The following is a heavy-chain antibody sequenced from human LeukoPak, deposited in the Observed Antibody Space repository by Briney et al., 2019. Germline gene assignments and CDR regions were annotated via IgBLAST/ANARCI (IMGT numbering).Heavy chain of an antibody. CDR3: ARRSIVVVSGAFDI. Sequence: GGSLRLSCAASGFTFSSYSMNWVRQAPGKGLEWVSYISSSSSTIYYADSVKGRFTISRDNAKNSLYLQMNSLRAEDTAVYYCARRSIVVVSGAFDIWGQGTMVTVSS. V-gene: IGHV3-48*04. CDR1: GFTFSSYS. CDR2: ISSSSSTI. J-gene: IGHJ3*02. D-gene: IGHD3-22*01.